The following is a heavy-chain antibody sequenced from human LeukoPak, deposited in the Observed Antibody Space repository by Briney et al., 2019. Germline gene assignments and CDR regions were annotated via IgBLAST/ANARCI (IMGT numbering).Heavy chain of an antibody. Sequence: PSETLSLTCAVYGGSFSGYYWSWIRQPPGKGLEWIGEINHSGSTNYNPSLKSRVTISVDTSKNQFSLKLSSVTAADTAVYYCAKLRYYYDRSGYYYRKYYFDYWGQGTLVTVSS. CDR2: INHSGST. J-gene: IGHJ4*02. CDR1: GGSFSGYY. D-gene: IGHD3-22*01. V-gene: IGHV4-34*01. CDR3: AKLRYYYDRSGYYYRKYYFDY.